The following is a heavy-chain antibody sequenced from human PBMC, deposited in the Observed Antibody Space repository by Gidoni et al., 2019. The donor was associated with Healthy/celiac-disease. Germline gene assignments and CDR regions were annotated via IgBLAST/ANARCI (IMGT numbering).Heavy chain of an antibody. J-gene: IGHJ5*02. CDR3: AREGVPYCGGDFYSRWFDP. CDR2: IGYDGTNK. CDR1: GFPFSSYC. D-gene: IGHD2-21*02. Sequence: QVQLVASGGGVVQPGRSLRLSWAASGFPFSSYCMHWVRQAPVKGLEWVAVIGYDGTNKYFADSVKGRFTISRDNSKNTLYLQMNSLRAEDTAVYYCAREGVPYCGGDFYSRWFDPWGQGTLVTVSS. V-gene: IGHV3-33*01.